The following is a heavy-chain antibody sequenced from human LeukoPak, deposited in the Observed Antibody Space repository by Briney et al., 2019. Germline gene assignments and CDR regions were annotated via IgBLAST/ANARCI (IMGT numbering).Heavy chain of an antibody. D-gene: IGHD2-15*01. V-gene: IGHV3-15*01. J-gene: IGHJ4*02. Sequence: GGSLRLSCAASGFTFSNAWMSWVRQAPGKGLEWVGRIKSKSDGGTTDYAAPVKGRFTISRDDSKNTLYLQMNSLKTEDTAVYYCTTIVVVAATPRDYWGQGTPVTVSS. CDR3: TTIVVVAATPRDY. CDR1: GFTFSNAW. CDR2: IKSKSDGGTT.